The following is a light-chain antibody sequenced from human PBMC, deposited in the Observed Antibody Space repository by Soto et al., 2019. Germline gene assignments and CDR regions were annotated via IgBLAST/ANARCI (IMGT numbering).Light chain of an antibody. CDR2: DAS. CDR3: QQRSDWPT. CDR1: QSVSSY. V-gene: IGKV3-11*01. Sequence: EIVLTQSPATLSLSPGERATLSCRASQSVSSYVAWYQQKPGQAPRLLIYDASNRAAGTPARFSGSGSGTDFTLTISSLEREDFAVYCCQQRSDWPTFGPGTKVDIK. J-gene: IGKJ3*01.